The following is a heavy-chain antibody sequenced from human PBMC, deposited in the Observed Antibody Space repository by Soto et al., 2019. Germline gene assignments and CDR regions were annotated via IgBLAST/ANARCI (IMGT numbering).Heavy chain of an antibody. CDR3: ARPYGDYVSFDP. CDR1: GFSISSSSYY. V-gene: IGHV4-39*01. D-gene: IGHD4-17*01. Sequence: SETLSLTCTFSGFSISSSSYYWGWIRQPPGKGLEWIGSIYYSGSTYYNPSLKSRVTISVDTSKNQFSLKLSSVTAADTAVYYCARPYGDYVSFDPWGQGTLVTVSS. J-gene: IGHJ5*02. CDR2: IYYSGST.